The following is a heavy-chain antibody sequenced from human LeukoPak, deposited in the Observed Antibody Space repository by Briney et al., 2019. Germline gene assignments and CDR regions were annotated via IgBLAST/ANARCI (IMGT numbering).Heavy chain of an antibody. CDR2: IYYSGST. CDR3: ARVSSGWFPAVDY. V-gene: IGHV4-59*08. J-gene: IGHJ4*02. CDR1: GGSISSFY. D-gene: IGHD6-19*01. Sequence: SETLCLTCTVSGGSISSFYWSWIRQPPGKGLEWIGYIYYSGSTNYNPSLKSRVTISVATSKNQFSLKLSSVTAADTAVYYCARVSSGWFPAVDYWGQGTLVAVSS.